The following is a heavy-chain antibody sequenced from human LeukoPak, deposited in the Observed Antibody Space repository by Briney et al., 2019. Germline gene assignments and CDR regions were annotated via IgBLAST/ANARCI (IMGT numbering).Heavy chain of an antibody. Sequence: ASVKVSCKASGDTFIGYYMHWVRQAPGQGLEWMGWINPNSGGTNYAQKFQGRVTMTRDTSISTAYMELSRLRSDDTAVYYCARAGYDILTGYYHPLDYWGQGTLVTVSS. CDR2: INPNSGGT. D-gene: IGHD3-9*01. V-gene: IGHV1-2*02. J-gene: IGHJ4*02. CDR1: GDTFIGYY. CDR3: ARAGYDILTGYYHPLDY.